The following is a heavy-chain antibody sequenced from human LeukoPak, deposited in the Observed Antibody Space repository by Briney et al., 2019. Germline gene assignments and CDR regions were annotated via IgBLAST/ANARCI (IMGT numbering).Heavy chain of an antibody. CDR3: ARHDFLGEYYYDSSGYPPFDY. CDR1: GGSISSGGYS. Sequence: SETLSLTCAVSGGSISSGGYSWSWIRQPPGKGLEWIGSIYYSGSTYYNPSLKSRVTISVDTSKNQFSLKLSSVTAADTAVYYCARHDFLGEYYYDSSGYPPFDYWGQGTLVTVSS. CDR2: IYYSGST. J-gene: IGHJ4*02. V-gene: IGHV4-39*01. D-gene: IGHD3-22*01.